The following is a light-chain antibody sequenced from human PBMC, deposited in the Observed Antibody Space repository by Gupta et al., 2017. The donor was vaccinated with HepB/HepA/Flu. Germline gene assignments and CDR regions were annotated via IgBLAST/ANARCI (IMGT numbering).Light chain of an antibody. CDR2: GAS. J-gene: IGKJ4*01. V-gene: IGKV3-15*01. CDR3: QQYNNWL. Sequence: EIVMTQSPATLSVSPGERATLSCRASQSVSSNLAWYQQKPGQAPRLLIYGASTRATGIPARFSSSGSWTEFTLTISSLQSEDFAVYYCQQYNNWLFGGGTKVEIK. CDR1: QSVSSN.